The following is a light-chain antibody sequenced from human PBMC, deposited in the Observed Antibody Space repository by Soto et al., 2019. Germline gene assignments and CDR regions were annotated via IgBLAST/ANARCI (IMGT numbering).Light chain of an antibody. CDR2: GTS. CDR1: SSNLGAGFD. V-gene: IGLV1-40*01. J-gene: IGLJ3*02. CDR3: PSYDSSLSAWV. Sequence: QSVLTQPPSVSGAPGQRVTVACTGSSSNLGAGFDVHLYQHLPGTAPKLLIYGTSNRPSGVPDRYSGSKSGASASLAITGLQAEDESDYYCPSYDSSLSAWVFGGGTQLTVL.